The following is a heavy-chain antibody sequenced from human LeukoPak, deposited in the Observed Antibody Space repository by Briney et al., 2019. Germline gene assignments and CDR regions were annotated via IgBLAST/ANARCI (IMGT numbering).Heavy chain of an antibody. CDR1: GGSFSGYY. CDR2: IYHSGSP. V-gene: IGHV4-34*01. J-gene: IGHJ5*02. CDR3: ARQAYGDRRVKWFDP. Sequence: SETLSLTCAVYGGSFSGYYWSWIRQPPGKGLEWIGTIYHSGSPYYNPSLKSRVTISVDTSKNRFSLKLSSVTAADTAVYYCARQAYGDRRVKWFDPWGQGTLVTVSS. D-gene: IGHD2-21*01.